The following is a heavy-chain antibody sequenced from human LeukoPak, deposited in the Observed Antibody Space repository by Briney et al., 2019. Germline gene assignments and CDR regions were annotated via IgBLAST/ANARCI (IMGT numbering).Heavy chain of an antibody. CDR1: GFTFSKFP. CDR2: ISASGDVT. D-gene: IGHD1-1*01. Sequence: GGSLRLSCAASGFTFSKFPMGWVRQAPGRGLEWVSAISASGDVTFYANSLRGRFTISRDNSKSTLYLQMNGLRAEDTAIFYCAKSLFTSATGTGRAFHIWGQGTRVTVSS. CDR3: AKSLFTSATGTGRAFHI. V-gene: IGHV3-23*01. J-gene: IGHJ3*02.